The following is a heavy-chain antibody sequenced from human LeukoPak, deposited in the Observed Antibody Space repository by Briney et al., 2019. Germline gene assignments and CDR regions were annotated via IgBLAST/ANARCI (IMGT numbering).Heavy chain of an antibody. D-gene: IGHD3-22*01. J-gene: IGHJ3*02. CDR1: GGSISSNS. CDR2: IYHSGST. Sequence: SETLSLTCTVSGGSISSNSRSWIRQPPGKGLEWIGYIYHSGSTYYNPSLKSRVTISVDRSKNQFSLKLSSVTAADTAVYYCARLSLYYYDSSAGDAFDIWGQGTMVTVSS. CDR3: ARLSLYYYDSSAGDAFDI. V-gene: IGHV4-59*12.